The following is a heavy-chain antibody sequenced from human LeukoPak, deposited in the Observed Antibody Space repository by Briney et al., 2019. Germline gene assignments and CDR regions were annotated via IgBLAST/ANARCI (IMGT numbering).Heavy chain of an antibody. D-gene: IGHD4-23*01. CDR1: GGTFSSYA. CDR2: IIPIFGTA. CDR3: ARGVTTVVTPLGFYYYMDV. J-gene: IGHJ6*03. V-gene: IGHV1-69*06. Sequence: GASVKVSCKASGGTFSSYAISWVRQAPGQGLEWMGGIIPIFGTANYAQKFQGRVTITADKSTSTAYMELSSLKSEDTAVYYCARGVTTVVTPLGFYYYMDVWGKGTTVTVSS.